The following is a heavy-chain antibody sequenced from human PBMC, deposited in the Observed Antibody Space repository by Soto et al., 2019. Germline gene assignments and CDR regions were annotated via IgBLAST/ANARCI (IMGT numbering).Heavy chain of an antibody. D-gene: IGHD5-18*01. J-gene: IGHJ6*02. Sequence: PGGSLRLSCAASGFIFSTYGMSWVRQAPGKGLEWVSSITSAGSTYYADSVKGRFTLSRDNSKNTMFLQMNSLRVEDAAVYYCATRDGQQLWKNYYYYYGMDVWGQGTTVTVSS. V-gene: IGHV3-23*01. CDR2: ITSAGST. CDR1: GFIFSTYG. CDR3: ATRDGQQLWKNYYYYYGMDV.